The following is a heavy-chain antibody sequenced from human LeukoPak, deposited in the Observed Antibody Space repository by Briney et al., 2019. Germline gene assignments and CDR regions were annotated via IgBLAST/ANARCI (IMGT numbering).Heavy chain of an antibody. J-gene: IGHJ5*02. Sequence: SETLSLTCTVSGGSFSSGTNYWSWIRQPPGKGLEWIGYIHYSGRTNYNPSLKRRVTISVDTSKNQFSLKLSSVTAADTAVYYCAREQGNVVRDNWFDPWGQGTLVTVSS. CDR1: GGSFSSGTNY. CDR2: IHYSGRT. V-gene: IGHV4-61*01. CDR3: AREQGNVVRDNWFDP. D-gene: IGHD3-10*01.